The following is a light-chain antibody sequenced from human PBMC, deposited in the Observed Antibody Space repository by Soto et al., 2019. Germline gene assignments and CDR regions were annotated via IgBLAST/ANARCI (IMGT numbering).Light chain of an antibody. J-gene: IGKJ1*01. CDR1: QSVSSNY. CDR3: QQYHTSPRT. Sequence: PGERATLSCRASQSVSSNYLAWYQQKRGQAPRLLIYGASSRATGIPTRFSGSGSGTDFTLTISRLEPEDFAVYYCQQYHTSPRTFGQGTKVEI. V-gene: IGKV3-20*01. CDR2: GAS.